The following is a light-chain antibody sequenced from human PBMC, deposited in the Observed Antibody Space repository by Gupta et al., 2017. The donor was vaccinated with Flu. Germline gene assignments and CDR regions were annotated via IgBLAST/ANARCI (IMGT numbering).Light chain of an antibody. CDR2: TTS. CDR3: QHRNHNPMT. V-gene: IGKV1-39*01. Sequence: IQMTQSPSSLSASVGDRVTITCRASQRIGSHLDWYQQKPGKAPNLLIYTTSSLQSGVPSRFSGSGSGTDFTLTISRLQPEDFATYYCQHRNHNPMTFGQGTKVDNK. CDR1: QRIGSH. J-gene: IGKJ1*01.